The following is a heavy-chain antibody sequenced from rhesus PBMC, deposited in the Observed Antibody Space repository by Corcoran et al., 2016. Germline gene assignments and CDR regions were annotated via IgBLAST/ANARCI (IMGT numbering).Heavy chain of an antibody. V-gene: IGHV4-93*02. J-gene: IGHJ4*01. CDR3: ASDHGGSWNRYYFDS. CDR1: GGSISSSNW. D-gene: IGHD6-25*01. Sequence: QVQLQESGPEVVKPSETLSLTCAVSGGSISSSNWGSWIRQSTGKGVEWIGGISGRREATQTNPSLKPRVPISIDTSTHQFSLKLGSVAAADPAVYYCASDHGGSWNRYYFDSWGQGVLVTVSS. CDR2: ISGRREAT.